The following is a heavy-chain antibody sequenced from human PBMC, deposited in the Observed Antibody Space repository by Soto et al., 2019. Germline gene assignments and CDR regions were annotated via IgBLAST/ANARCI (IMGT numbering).Heavy chain of an antibody. CDR3: ARKDKSGYFNWFDP. J-gene: IGHJ5*02. D-gene: IGHD3-22*01. V-gene: IGHV5-51*01. CDR2: IFPSDSDT. Sequence: ESLKISCRTSGYKFTSSWIAWVRQKPGKGLEWVGIIFPSDSDTRYSPSFQGQVTISADRSTSTVFLQWASLKASDTAVYFCARKDKSGYFNWFDPWGQGTLVTVSS. CDR1: GYKFTSSW.